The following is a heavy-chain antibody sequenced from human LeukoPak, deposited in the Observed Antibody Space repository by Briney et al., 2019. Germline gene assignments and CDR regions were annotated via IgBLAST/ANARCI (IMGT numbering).Heavy chain of an antibody. CDR1: GFTFSRFA. Sequence: PGGSLRLSCAASGFTFSRFAMNWVGQAPGKGLEGISYLYTYSTSFHYADSLTARFPISTDNSRNTLFLQLTTLISEDSAVYSCARDTFQPVLIDSWGQGTLVTVSS. CDR3: ARDTFQPVLIDS. J-gene: IGHJ4*02. V-gene: IGHV3-48*04. D-gene: IGHD2-2*01. CDR2: LYTYSTSF.